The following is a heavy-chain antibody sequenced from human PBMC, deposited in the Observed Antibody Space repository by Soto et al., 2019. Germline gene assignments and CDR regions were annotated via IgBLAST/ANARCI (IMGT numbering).Heavy chain of an antibody. CDR2: ISSSSSYI. D-gene: IGHD2-2*01. V-gene: IGHV3-21*01. Sequence: PGGSLRLSCAASGFTFSSYSMNWVRQAPGKGLEWFSSISSSSSYIYYADSVKGRFTISRDNAKNSLYLQMNSLRAEDTAVYYCARDGDWHCSSTSCPEWLRVFDYWGQGTLVTVSS. CDR1: GFTFSSYS. CDR3: ARDGDWHCSSTSCPEWLRVFDY. J-gene: IGHJ4*02.